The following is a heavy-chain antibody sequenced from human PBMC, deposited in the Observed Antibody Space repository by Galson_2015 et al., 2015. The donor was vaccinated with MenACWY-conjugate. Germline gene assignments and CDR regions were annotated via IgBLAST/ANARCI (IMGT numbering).Heavy chain of an antibody. J-gene: IGHJ6*02. CDR3: AKLLGVVTRNYYYYYGMDV. D-gene: IGHD4-23*01. CDR2: ISGSGGSI. CDR1: GFTFSSYA. Sequence: SLRLSCAASGFTFSSYAMSWVRQAPGKGLEWVSAISGSGGSIYYADSVKGRFTISRDNSKNTLYLQMNSLRAEDTAVYYSAKLLGVVTRNYYYYYGMDVWGQGTTVTVSS. V-gene: IGHV3-23*01.